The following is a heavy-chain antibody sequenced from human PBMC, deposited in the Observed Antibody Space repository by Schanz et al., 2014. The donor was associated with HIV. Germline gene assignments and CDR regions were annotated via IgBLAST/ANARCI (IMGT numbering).Heavy chain of an antibody. CDR1: GFTFSSYV. J-gene: IGHJ4*02. D-gene: IGHD6-19*01. V-gene: IGHV3-33*06. Sequence: QVQLVESGGGVVQPGRSLRLSCAASGFTFSSYVMHWVRQAPGKGLEWVTVIWYDGSSKYYADSVKGRFTISRDNSNNTLYLHMSSLRAEDTAVYFCAKDRTDSGWYKEGPRELGEWGQGTLVTVSS. CDR3: AKDRTDSGWYKEGPRELGE. CDR2: IWYDGSSK.